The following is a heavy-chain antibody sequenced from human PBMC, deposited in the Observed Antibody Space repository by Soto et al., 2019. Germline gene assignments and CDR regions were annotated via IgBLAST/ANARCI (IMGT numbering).Heavy chain of an antibody. CDR1: GGSISSSNW. CDR2: IYHSGST. Sequence: SETLCLTCAVSGGSISSSNWWSWVRQPPGKGLEWIGEIYHSGSTNYNPSLKSRVTIPVDKSKNQFSLKLSSVTAADTAVYYCVKSTYYYDSSGYYFTWFDPWGQGTLVTVSS. D-gene: IGHD3-22*01. V-gene: IGHV4-4*02. CDR3: VKSTYYYDSSGYYFTWFDP. J-gene: IGHJ5*02.